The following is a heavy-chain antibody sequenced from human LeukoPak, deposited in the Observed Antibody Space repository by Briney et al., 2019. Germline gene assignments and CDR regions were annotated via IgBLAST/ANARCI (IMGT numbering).Heavy chain of an antibody. CDR2: IYHSVST. V-gene: IGHV4-34*01. D-gene: IGHD6-6*01. CDR1: GGSFSGYY. CDR3: AALFLSSSTRIAARPWAFDY. J-gene: IGHJ4*02. Sequence: PSETLSLTCAVYGGSFSGYYWSWIREPPGKGLEWIGEIYHSVSTNYNPSLKSRVTISVDTSKNQFSLKLSSVTAADTAVYYCAALFLSSSTRIAARPWAFDYWGQGTLVTVSS.